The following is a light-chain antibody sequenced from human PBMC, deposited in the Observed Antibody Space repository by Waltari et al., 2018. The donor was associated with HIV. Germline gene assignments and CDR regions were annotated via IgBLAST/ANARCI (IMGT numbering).Light chain of an antibody. CDR1: SIGSKS. CDR3: QIWDSSTVV. Sequence: SYELAQPLSVSVALGQTARLTCGGNSIGSKSVHWYQQRPGQATVLVIYRDNNRPSGIPERFSGSSSGNTATLTISRAQAGDVSDYYCQIWDSSTVVFCGGTKLTVL. V-gene: IGLV3-9*01. CDR2: RDN. J-gene: IGLJ2*01.